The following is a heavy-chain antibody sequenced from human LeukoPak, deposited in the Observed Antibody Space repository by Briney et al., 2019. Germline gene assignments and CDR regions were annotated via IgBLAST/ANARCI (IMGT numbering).Heavy chain of an antibody. J-gene: IGHJ4*02. V-gene: IGHV3-23*01. CDR2: ISGSGGST. D-gene: IGHD6-13*01. Sequence: GGTLRLSCAASGFTFSSYGMSWVRQAPGKGLEWVSAISGSGGSTYYADSVKGRFTISRDNSKNTLYLQMNSLRAEDTAVYYCARDARSSWGDYWGQGTLVTVSS. CDR1: GFTFSSYG. CDR3: ARDARSSWGDY.